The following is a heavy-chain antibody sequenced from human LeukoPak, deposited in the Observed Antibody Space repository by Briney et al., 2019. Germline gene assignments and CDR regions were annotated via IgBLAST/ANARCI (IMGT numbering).Heavy chain of an antibody. J-gene: IGHJ6*01. Sequence: SETLSLTCTVSGGSISSSYWSWIRQPPGKGLEWVGYIYYSGITNYNPSLKSRVSISLDASKNQFSLKLYSVTAADTAVYCCARAGTTPTGGVYYYYGLDVWGQGTTVTVSS. V-gene: IGHV4-59*01. CDR3: ARAGTTPTGGVYYYYGLDV. CDR2: IYYSGIT. D-gene: IGHD1-7*01. CDR1: GGSISSSY.